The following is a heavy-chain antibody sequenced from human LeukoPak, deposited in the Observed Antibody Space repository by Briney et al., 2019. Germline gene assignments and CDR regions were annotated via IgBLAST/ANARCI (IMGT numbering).Heavy chain of an antibody. CDR1: GGSFSGYY. CDR3: ARGVLLWSGPRGAFDP. Sequence: SETLSLTCAVYGGSFSGYYWSWIRQPPGKGLEWIGEINHSGSTNYNPSLKSRVTISVDTSKNQFSLKLSSVTAADTAVYYCARGVLLWSGPRGAFDPWGQGTLVTVSS. D-gene: IGHD3-10*01. J-gene: IGHJ5*02. V-gene: IGHV4-34*01. CDR2: INHSGST.